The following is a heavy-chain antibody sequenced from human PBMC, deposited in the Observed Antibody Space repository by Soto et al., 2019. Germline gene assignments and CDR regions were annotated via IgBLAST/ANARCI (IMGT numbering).Heavy chain of an antibody. CDR1: GFTFNNFA. J-gene: IGHJ6*02. Sequence: QVQLVESGGGVVQPGRSLRLSCAASGFTFNNFAMHWVRQAPGKGLEWVAFISYDGTYKYYADSVRGSFTVYRDNSKSTLFLQMNSLKFEDTAVYVCANEVDGAFSSLQYGMDVWGQGTTVTFSS. D-gene: IGHD5-12*01. V-gene: IGHV3-30*14. CDR3: ANEVDGAFSSLQYGMDV. CDR2: ISYDGTYK.